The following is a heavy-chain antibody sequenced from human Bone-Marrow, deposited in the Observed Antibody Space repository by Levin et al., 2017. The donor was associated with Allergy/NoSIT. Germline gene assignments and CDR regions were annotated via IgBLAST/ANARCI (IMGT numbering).Heavy chain of an antibody. Sequence: SETLSLTCTVSGGSIRSGSYYWNWIRQPAGKGLEWIGRLYTSGSTDYNPSLKSRVTISVDTSKNQFSLNLRSVTAADTAVYFCARDGGRSYGSGTLQYYYYMDVWGKGTTVTVSS. V-gene: IGHV4-61*02. CDR3: ARDGGRSYGSGTLQYYYYMDV. CDR1: GGSIRSGSYY. CDR2: LYTSGST. D-gene: IGHD3-10*01. J-gene: IGHJ6*03.